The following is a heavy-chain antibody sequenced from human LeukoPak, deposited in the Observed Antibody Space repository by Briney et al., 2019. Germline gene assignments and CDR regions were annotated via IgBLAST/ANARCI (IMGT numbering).Heavy chain of an antibody. D-gene: IGHD3-22*01. CDR3: AKAPAGDSSGYYTDSFHK. V-gene: IGHV3-9*01. Sequence: HPGGSLRLSCATSGFTFGTYAMHWVRQAPGKGPEWVSGISWNSGRIGYADSVKGRFTISRDNVKNFLFLQMNSLRTEDTALYYCAKAPAGDSSGYYTDSFHKWGQGTMVTVSS. J-gene: IGHJ3*02. CDR2: ISWNSGRI. CDR1: GFTFGTYA.